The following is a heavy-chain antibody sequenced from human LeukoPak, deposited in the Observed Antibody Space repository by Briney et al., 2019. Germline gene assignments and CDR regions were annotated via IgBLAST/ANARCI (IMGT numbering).Heavy chain of an antibody. CDR3: ARDLPRKLVPDAFDI. V-gene: IGHV4-61*02. Sequence: SQTLSLTCTVSGGSISSGSYYWSWIRQPAGKGLEWIGRIYTSGSTNYNPSLKSRFTISVDTSKNQFSLKLSSVTAADTAVYYCARDLPRKLVPDAFDIWGQGTMVTVSS. J-gene: IGHJ3*02. CDR2: IYTSGST. D-gene: IGHD6-13*01. CDR1: GGSISSGSYY.